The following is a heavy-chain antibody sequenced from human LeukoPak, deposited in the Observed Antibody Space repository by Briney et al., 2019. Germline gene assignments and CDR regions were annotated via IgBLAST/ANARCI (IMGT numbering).Heavy chain of an antibody. D-gene: IGHD4-23*01. CDR1: GYSFTSYW. Sequence: GESLRISCKGSGYSFTSYWIGWVRQMPGKGLEWMGIIYPGDSDTRYSPSFQGQVTISADKSISTAYLQWSSLKASDTAMYYRARRVVTQGYYYYYGMDVWGQGTTVTVSS. V-gene: IGHV5-51*01. CDR2: IYPGDSDT. J-gene: IGHJ6*02. CDR3: ARRVVTQGYYYYYGMDV.